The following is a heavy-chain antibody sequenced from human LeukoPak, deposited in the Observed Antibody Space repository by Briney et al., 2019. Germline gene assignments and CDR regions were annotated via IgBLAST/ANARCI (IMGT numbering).Heavy chain of an antibody. V-gene: IGHV3-66*02. CDR1: GFTVSSNY. CDR2: IYSGGST. Sequence: GGSLRLSCAASGFTVSSNYMSWVRQAPGKGLEWVSVIYSGGSTCYADSVKGRFTISRDNSKNTLYLQMNSLRAEDTAVYYCARLNSSSSKLYYGMDVWGQGTTVTVSS. D-gene: IGHD6-6*01. CDR3: ARLNSSSSKLYYGMDV. J-gene: IGHJ6*02.